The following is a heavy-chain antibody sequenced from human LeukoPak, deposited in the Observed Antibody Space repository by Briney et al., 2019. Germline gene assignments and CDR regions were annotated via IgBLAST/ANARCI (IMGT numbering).Heavy chain of an antibody. V-gene: IGHV3-11*05. J-gene: IGHJ4*02. D-gene: IGHD6-19*01. Sequence: PGGSLRLSCAASGFTFSDYYMSWIRQAPGKGLEWVSYISSSSSYTNYADSVKGRFTISRDNAKNSLYLQMNSLRAEDTAVYYCARERKVVGIAVAGAFDYWGQGTLSPSPQ. CDR1: GFTFSDYY. CDR3: ARERKVVGIAVAGAFDY. CDR2: ISSSSSYT.